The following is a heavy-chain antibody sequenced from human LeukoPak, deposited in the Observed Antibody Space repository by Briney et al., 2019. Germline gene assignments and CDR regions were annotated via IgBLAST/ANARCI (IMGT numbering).Heavy chain of an antibody. CDR1: GYTFTSYG. D-gene: IGHD6-13*01. J-gene: IGHJ4*02. CDR3: ARVFGVYLAAAGTMDY. Sequence: GASVKVSCKASGYTFTSYGISWVRQAPGQGLEWMGWISAYNGNTNYAQKLQGRVTMTTDTSTSTAYMELRSLRSDDTAVYYCARVFGVYLAAAGTMDYWGQGTLVTVSS. CDR2: ISAYNGNT. V-gene: IGHV1-18*01.